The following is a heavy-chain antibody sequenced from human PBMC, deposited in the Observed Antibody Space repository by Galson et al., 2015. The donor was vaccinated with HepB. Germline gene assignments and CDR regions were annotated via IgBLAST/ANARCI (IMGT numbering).Heavy chain of an antibody. J-gene: IGHJ4*02. D-gene: IGHD3-22*01. CDR2: ISAYNGNT. Sequence: SVKVSCKASGYTFTSYGISWVRQAPGQGLEWMGWISAYNGNTNYAQKLQGRVTMTTDTSTSTAYMELRSLRSDDTAVYYCARVFSPSYYDSSGYYSPDYWGQGTLVTVSS. CDR1: GYTFTSYG. CDR3: ARVFSPSYYDSSGYYSPDY. V-gene: IGHV1-18*01.